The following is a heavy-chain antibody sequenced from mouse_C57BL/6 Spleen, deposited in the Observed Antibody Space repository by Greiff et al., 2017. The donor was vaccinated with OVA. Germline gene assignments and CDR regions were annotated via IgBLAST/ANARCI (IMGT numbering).Heavy chain of an antibody. CDR2: IYPGDGDT. CDR1: GYAFSSSW. CDR3: ARPTLDGGWFAY. V-gene: IGHV1-82*01. Sequence: VQGVESGPELVKPGVSVKISCKASGYAFSSSWMNWVKQRPGKGLEWIGRIYPGDGDTNYNGKFKGKATLTADKSSSTAYMQLSSLTSEDSAVYFCARPTLDGGWFAYWGQGTLVTVSA. D-gene: IGHD2-10*01. J-gene: IGHJ3*01.